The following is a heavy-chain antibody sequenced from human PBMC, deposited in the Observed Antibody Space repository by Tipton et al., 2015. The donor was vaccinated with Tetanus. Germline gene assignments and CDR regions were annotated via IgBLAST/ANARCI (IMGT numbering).Heavy chain of an antibody. V-gene: IGHV4-34*01. Sequence: TLSLTCAVYGESLSDYYWSWIRQSPGKGLEWIGEISDSGSTSYNPSLKSRVTVAVDTSKNQISLNLRSVTAADTAVYYCARVKDIEVVVAAIQSVHNSNLFDPWGPGTLVIVSS. D-gene: IGHD2-15*01. J-gene: IGHJ5*02. CDR2: ISDSGST. CDR1: GESLSDYY. CDR3: ARVKDIEVVVAAIQSVHNSNLFDP.